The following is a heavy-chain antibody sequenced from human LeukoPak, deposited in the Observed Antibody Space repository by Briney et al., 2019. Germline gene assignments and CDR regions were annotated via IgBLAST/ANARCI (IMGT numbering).Heavy chain of an antibody. D-gene: IGHD6-19*01. CDR2: ISGSGGST. J-gene: IGHJ4*02. CDR1: GFTFNSYS. Sequence: GGSLRLSCTASGFTFNSYSMNWVRQAPGKGLEWVSAISGSGGSTYYADSVKGRFTISRDNSKNTLYLQMNSLRAEDTAVYYCAKHSSGLYFDYWGQGTLVTVSS. CDR3: AKHSSGLYFDY. V-gene: IGHV3-23*01.